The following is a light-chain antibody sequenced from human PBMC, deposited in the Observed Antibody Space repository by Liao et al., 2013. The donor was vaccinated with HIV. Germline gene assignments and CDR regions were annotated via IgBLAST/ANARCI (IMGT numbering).Light chain of an antibody. CDR2: YDR. CDR1: NIGSKS. V-gene: IGLV3-21*04. Sequence: SYVLTQPPSVSVAPGKTARITCGGNNIGSKSVHWYQQKPGQAPVLVIYYDRGRPSGIPERFSGSNSGNTATLTISRVEAGDEADYYCQVWDKSTDHVVFGGGTKLTVL. CDR3: QVWDKSTDHVV. J-gene: IGLJ3*02.